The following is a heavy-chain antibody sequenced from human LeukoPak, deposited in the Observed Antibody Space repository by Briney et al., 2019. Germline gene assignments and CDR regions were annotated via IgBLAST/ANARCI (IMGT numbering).Heavy chain of an antibody. CDR2: IYSGGST. J-gene: IGHJ4*02. CDR3: ASLTGTTEFDY. D-gene: IGHD1-20*01. V-gene: IGHV3-53*01. CDR1: GFTVSSNY. Sequence: GGSLRLSCAASGFTVSSNYMSWVRQAPGKGLEWVSVIYSGGSTHYADSVKGRFSISRDNSKNTLYLQMNSLRAEDTAVYYCASLTGTTEFDYWGQGTLVTVSS.